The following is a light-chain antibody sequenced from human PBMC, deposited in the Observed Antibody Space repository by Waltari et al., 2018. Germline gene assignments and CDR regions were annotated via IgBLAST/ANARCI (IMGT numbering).Light chain of an antibody. CDR1: SSDVGGYKY. J-gene: IGLJ1*01. CDR3: SSYTSSTIPV. V-gene: IGLV2-14*01. Sequence: QSALTQPAPVSGSPGQSITISCTGTSSDVGGYKYVSWYQQHPDKAPKLMLYEVNNRPSGVSNRFSGSKSGNTASLTISSLQAEDEADYYCSSYTSSTIPVFGTGTKVTVL. CDR2: EVN.